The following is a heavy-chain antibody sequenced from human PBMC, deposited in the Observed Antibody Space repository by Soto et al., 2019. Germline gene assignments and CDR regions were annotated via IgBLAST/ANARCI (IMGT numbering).Heavy chain of an antibody. Sequence: GGSLTLSGPASGFMFSAYTMSWVRQAPGKGLEWLSSITSNSDHIDYADSVRGRFTVSRDNARKSLYLQMDRLGAEDTGVYYCATPYYYNHWGPGTLVTVSS. J-gene: IGHJ4*02. CDR2: ITSNSDHI. V-gene: IGHV3-21*01. CDR3: ATPYYYNH. CDR1: GFMFSAYT.